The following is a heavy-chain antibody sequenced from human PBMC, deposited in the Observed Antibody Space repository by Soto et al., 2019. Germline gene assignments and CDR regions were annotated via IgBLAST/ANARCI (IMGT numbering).Heavy chain of an antibody. D-gene: IGHD3-9*01. J-gene: IGHJ6*01. CDR2: ILYDGSKK. CDR3: VKDGRSGGLYFDYMDV. V-gene: IGHV3-30*18. CDR1: GFTFSSYG. Sequence: PRRSLRLSCAASGFTFSSYGMHWVRQAPAKGLEWVAVILYDGSKKYYADSVKGRFTISRDNSKNTLYLQMSSLRAEDTALYYCVKDGRSGGLYFDYMDVWGQVSTVTGFS.